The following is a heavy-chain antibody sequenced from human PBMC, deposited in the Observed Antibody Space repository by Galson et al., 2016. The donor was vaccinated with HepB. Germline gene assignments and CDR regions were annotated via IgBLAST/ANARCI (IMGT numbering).Heavy chain of an antibody. D-gene: IGHD4/OR15-4a*01. Sequence: TLSLTCNVSGAPISSGGYYWSWIRQHPGKGLEWIGFISYSGSSHYNPSLKSRGIIALDTTLNHFSLNLTSVTAADTAVYFCARESDPRLCWSYSDLWGRGTLVTVSS. CDR1: GAPISSGGYY. V-gene: IGHV4-31*03. CDR2: ISYSGSS. J-gene: IGHJ2*01. CDR3: ARESDPRLCWSYSDL.